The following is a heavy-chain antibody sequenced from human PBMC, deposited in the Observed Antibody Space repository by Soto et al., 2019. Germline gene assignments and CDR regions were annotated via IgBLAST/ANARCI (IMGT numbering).Heavy chain of an antibody. CDR1: GDSFKNYY. J-gene: IGHJ6*02. V-gene: IGHV4-4*07. Sequence: SETLSLTCTVSGDSFKNYYWSWIRQPAGKGLEWIGRIYSSGSTNYNPSLKSRVTMSVDTPRKQFYLKLSSATAADTAVYYCEPKEYSYFYYTMNVWGQGATVTVSS. D-gene: IGHD2-15*01. CDR3: EPKEYSYFYYTMNV. CDR2: IYSSGST.